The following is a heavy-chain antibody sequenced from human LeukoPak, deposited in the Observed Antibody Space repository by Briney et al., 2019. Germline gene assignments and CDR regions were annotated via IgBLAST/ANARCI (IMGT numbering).Heavy chain of an antibody. V-gene: IGHV4-59*11. Sequence: PSETLSLTCTVSGGSISSHYWSWLRQPPGKGLEWIGYIYYSGSTNYNPSLKSRVTISVDTSNNQFSLKLSSVTAADTAVYYCARAAEQWLDLDYWGQGTLVTVSS. CDR1: GGSISSHY. D-gene: IGHD6-19*01. J-gene: IGHJ4*02. CDR3: ARAAEQWLDLDY. CDR2: IYYSGST.